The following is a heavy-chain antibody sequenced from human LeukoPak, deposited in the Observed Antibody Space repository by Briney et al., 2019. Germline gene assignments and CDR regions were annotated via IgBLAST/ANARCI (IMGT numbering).Heavy chain of an antibody. Sequence: SETLSLTCAVYGGSFSGYYWSWIRQPPGKGLEWIGEINHSGSTNYNPSLKSRVTISVDTSKNQFSLKLSSVTAADTAVYYCASMVGEGYFDYWGQGTLVTVSS. V-gene: IGHV4-34*01. CDR1: GGSFSGYY. D-gene: IGHD3-16*01. J-gene: IGHJ4*02. CDR2: INHSGST. CDR3: ASMVGEGYFDY.